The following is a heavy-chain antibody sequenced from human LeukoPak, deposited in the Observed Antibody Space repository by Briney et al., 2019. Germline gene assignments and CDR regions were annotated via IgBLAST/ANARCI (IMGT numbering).Heavy chain of an antibody. CDR1: GGTFSSYA. CDR2: IIPIFGTA. Sequence: SVKVSCKASGGTFSSYAISWVRQAPGQGLEWMGGIIPIFGTANYAQKFQGRVTITADESTSTAYMELSSLRSEDTAVYYCARRKYGDYAYYYYYMDVWGKGTTVTVSS. CDR3: ARRKYGDYAYYYYYMDV. J-gene: IGHJ6*03. D-gene: IGHD4-17*01. V-gene: IGHV1-69*13.